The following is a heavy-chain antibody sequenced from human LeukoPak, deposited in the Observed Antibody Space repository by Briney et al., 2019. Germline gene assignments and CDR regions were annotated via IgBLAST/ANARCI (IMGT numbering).Heavy chain of an antibody. D-gene: IGHD2-15*01. J-gene: IGHJ4*02. CDR1: GFTFSSDA. V-gene: IGHV3-30*18. CDR2: ISKDGSNQ. Sequence: TGGSLRLSCAASGFTFSSDAMHWVRQAPGKGLEWVAAISKDGSNQAYADSVKGRFTISRDNSQNTLYLQMNSLRAEDTAVYYCAKDVYCSGTVGCIDYWGQGTLVTVSS. CDR3: AKDVYCSGTVGCIDY.